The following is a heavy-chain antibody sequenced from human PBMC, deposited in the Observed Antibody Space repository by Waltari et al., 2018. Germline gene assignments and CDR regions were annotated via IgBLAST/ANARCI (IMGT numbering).Heavy chain of an antibody. CDR3: ATGSYSSSSFDY. V-gene: IGHV3-23*01. CDR1: GFTFSSYA. CDR2: ITGGGGDT. Sequence: EVQLLESGGGLVQPGGSLRLSCAASGFTFSSYAMTWVRQAPGRGLEWVSAITGGGGDTYYADSVKGRFTISRDNAKNTVYLQMNSLRSEDTAVYYCATGSYSSSSFDYWGQGTLVTVSS. D-gene: IGHD6-6*01. J-gene: IGHJ4*02.